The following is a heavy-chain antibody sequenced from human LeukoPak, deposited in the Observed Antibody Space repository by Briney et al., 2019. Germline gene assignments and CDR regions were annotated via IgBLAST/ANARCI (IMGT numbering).Heavy chain of an antibody. J-gene: IGHJ6*03. CDR3: ATQKWQLVRYYYYYYMDV. CDR1: GYSFTSYW. Sequence: GESLKISCKGSGYSFTSYWIGWVRQMPGKGLEWMGIIYPGDSDTRYSPSFIGQGTISADKSSRNAYLQWSSLKASDTAMYYCATQKWQLVRYYYYYYMDVWGKGTTVTVSS. D-gene: IGHD6-13*01. CDR2: IYPGDSDT. V-gene: IGHV5-51*01.